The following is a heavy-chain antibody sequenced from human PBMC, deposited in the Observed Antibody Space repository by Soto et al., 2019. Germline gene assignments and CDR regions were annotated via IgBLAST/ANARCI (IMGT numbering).Heavy chain of an antibody. Sequence: EVQALASGGGLVQPGESLRLSCAVSGFTFSRYAMNWVRQAPGKGLEWVSGLSGSGDSTYYADSVKGRFTISRDNSKNTLHLQMNSLRGEDTAVYYCAKDLFPDILTSSPLDFWGQGTLVTVSS. CDR3: AKDLFPDILTSSPLDF. D-gene: IGHD3-9*01. CDR1: GFTFSRYA. V-gene: IGHV3-23*01. J-gene: IGHJ4*02. CDR2: LSGSGDST.